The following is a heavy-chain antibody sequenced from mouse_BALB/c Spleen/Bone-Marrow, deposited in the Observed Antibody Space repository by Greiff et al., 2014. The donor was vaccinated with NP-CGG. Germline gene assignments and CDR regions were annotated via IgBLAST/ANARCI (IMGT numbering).Heavy chain of an antibody. CDR1: GYTFTSYW. Sequence: VQLQQSGAELAKPGASVKMSCKASGYTFTSYWMHWVKQRPGQGLEWIGYINPSTGYTEYNQKFKDKATLTADKSSSTAYMQLSSLTSEGSAVYYCARPENYDAMDYWGQGTSVTVSS. CDR3: ARPENYDAMDY. V-gene: IGHV1-7*01. CDR2: INPSTGYT. J-gene: IGHJ4*01.